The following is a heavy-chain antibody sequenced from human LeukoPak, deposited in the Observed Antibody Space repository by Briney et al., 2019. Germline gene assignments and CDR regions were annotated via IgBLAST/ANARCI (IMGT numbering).Heavy chain of an antibody. CDR3: ARDIRSQAMDV. J-gene: IGHJ6*02. Sequence: GGSLRLSCAASGFTFSNYAMSWVRQAPGKGLEWVSVIYSGGSTYYADSVKGRFTISRDSPKNTLYLQMNSLRAEDTAVYYCARDIRSQAMDVWGQGTTVTVSS. CDR1: GFTFSNYA. V-gene: IGHV3-66*01. CDR2: IYSGGST.